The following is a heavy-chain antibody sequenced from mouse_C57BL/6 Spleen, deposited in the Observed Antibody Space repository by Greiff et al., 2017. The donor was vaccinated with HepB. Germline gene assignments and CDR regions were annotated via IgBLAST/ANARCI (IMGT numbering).Heavy chain of an antibody. CDR2: IYPGSGST. Sequence: QVQLQQSGAELVKPGASVKMSCKASGYTFTSYWITWVKQRPGQGLEWIGDIYPGSGSTNYNEKFKSKATLTVDTSSSTAYMQLSSLTSEDSAVYYCARFIDSDYYGSSYGPYFDYWGQGTTLTVSS. V-gene: IGHV1-55*01. D-gene: IGHD1-1*01. J-gene: IGHJ2*01. CDR1: GYTFTSYW. CDR3: ARFIDSDYYGSSYGPYFDY.